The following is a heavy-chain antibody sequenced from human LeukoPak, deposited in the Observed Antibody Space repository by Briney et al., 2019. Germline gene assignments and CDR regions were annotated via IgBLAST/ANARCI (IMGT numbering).Heavy chain of an antibody. CDR1: GGSISSSRYY. CDR3: ARHVVAAAGTGWFDP. J-gene: IGHJ5*02. Sequence: PSETLSLTCTVSGGSISSSRYYWGWIRQPPGKGLEWIGSIYYSGSTYYNPSLKSRVTISVDTSKNQFSLKLSSVTAADTAVYYCARHVVAAAGTGWFDPWGQGTLVTVSS. D-gene: IGHD6-13*01. CDR2: IYYSGST. V-gene: IGHV4-39*01.